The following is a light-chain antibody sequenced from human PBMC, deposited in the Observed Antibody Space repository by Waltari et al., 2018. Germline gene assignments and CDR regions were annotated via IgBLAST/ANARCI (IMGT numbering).Light chain of an antibody. CDR2: EVN. J-gene: IGLJ2*01. CDR1: RSDIGGSTS. CDR3: SSFANNKRI. V-gene: IGLV2-8*01. Sequence: QSALAQPPSASGSPGQSITVSCTGTRSDIGGSTSVSWFQQHPGRGPSLIIYEVNQRPSGVPDRFSGSKSGNTAFLTVSGLQPEDEAHYHCSSFANNKRIFGGGTKLTVL.